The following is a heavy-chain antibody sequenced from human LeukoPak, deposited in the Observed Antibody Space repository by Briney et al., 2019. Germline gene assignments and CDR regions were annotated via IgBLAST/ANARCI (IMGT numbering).Heavy chain of an antibody. V-gene: IGHV3-23*01. CDR2: ISGSGGST. Sequence: GGSLTLSCAASGFTFSSYSMNWVRQAPGKGLEWVSAISGSGGSTYYADSVKGRFTISRDNSKNTLFLQMNRLRPEDAAVYYCAKAPVTTCRGAYCYPFDYWGQGTLVTVSS. D-gene: IGHD2-21*01. CDR3: AKAPVTTCRGAYCYPFDY. CDR1: GFTFSSYS. J-gene: IGHJ4*02.